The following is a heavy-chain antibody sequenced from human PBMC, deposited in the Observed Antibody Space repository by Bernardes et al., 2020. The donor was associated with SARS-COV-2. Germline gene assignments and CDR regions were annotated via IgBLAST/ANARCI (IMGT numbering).Heavy chain of an antibody. CDR2: IRNKAKSYST. CDR3: TKAARGSTSGDAFDI. J-gene: IGHJ3*02. V-gene: IGHV3-72*01. Sequence: GGSLRLSCATSGFTFSDHYMDWVRQAPGKGLEWVGRIRNKAKSYSTDYAASVKGRFTISRDDSQNSLYLQMNSLRTDDTALYYCTKAARGSTSGDAFDIWGQGTMVTVSS. D-gene: IGHD2-15*01. CDR1: GFTFSDHY.